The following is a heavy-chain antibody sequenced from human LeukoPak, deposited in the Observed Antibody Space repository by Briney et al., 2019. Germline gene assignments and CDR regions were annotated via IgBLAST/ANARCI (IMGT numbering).Heavy chain of an antibody. J-gene: IGHJ5*02. CDR2: INHSGST. CDR1: GGSFSGYY. CDR3: ARGHIVVVPAAILWFDP. Sequence: SETLSLTCAVYGGSFSGYYWSWIRQPPGKGLEWIGVINHSGSTNYNPSLKSRVTISVDTSKNQFSLKLSSVTAADTAVYYCARGHIVVVPAAILWFDPWGQGTLVTVSS. V-gene: IGHV4-34*01. D-gene: IGHD2-2*01.